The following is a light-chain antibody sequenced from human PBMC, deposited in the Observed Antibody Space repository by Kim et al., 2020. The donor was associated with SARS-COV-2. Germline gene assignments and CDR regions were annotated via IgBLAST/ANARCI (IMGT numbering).Light chain of an antibody. CDR1: QSVSSSY. CDR2: GAS. V-gene: IGKV3-20*01. Sequence: EIVLTQSPGTLSLSPGERATLSCRASQSVSSSYLAWYQQKPGQAPRVLIYGASSRATGIPDRFSGSGSGTDFTLTISRLEPEDFAVYFCHHYGSTLLHTFGQGTKLEI. CDR3: HHYGSTLLHT. J-gene: IGKJ2*01.